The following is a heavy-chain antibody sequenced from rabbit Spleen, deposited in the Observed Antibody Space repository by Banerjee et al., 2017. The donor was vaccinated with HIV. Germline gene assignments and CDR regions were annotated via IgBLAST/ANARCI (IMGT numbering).Heavy chain of an antibody. CDR3: ARFYAGYGDFGYAAM. Sequence: QLEESGGRLVQPGGSLTLSCKAFGFTISGYWMNWVRQAPGKGLEWIGIIYPITETTYYANWVNGRFTISTDNAQNTVDLQMNSLTAADTATYFCARFYAGYGDFGYAAMWGQGTLVTVS. V-gene: IGHV1S7*01. CDR2: IYPITETT. J-gene: IGHJ4*01. CDR1: GFTISGYW. D-gene: IGHD7-1*01.